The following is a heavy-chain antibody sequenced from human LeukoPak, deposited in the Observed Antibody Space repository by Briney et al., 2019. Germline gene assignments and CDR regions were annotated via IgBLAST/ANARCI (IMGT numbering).Heavy chain of an antibody. D-gene: IGHD6-19*01. V-gene: IGHV4-59*08. Sequence: SETLSLTCTVSGGSISSYYWSWIRQPPGKGLEWSGYIYYSGSTSYNPSLKSRVTISVDTSKNQFSLKLSSVTAADTAVYYCARHSRRSIAVAGTPFDYWGQGTLVTVSS. CDR2: IYYSGST. CDR3: ARHSRRSIAVAGTPFDY. J-gene: IGHJ4*02. CDR1: GGSISSYY.